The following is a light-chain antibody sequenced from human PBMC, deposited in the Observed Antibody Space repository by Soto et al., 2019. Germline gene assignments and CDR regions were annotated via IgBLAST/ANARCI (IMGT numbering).Light chain of an antibody. J-gene: IGKJ1*01. CDR3: QQYHIYSGT. Sequence: DIQMTQSPSAMSASLGDRVTFTCRASQGISHYLAWFQQKPGEAPKRLIFDASTLQSGVPSRFSGSGSGTEFTLTINSLQPDDFATYYCQQYHIYSGTFGQGTKVEIK. CDR2: DAS. CDR1: QGISHY. V-gene: IGKV1-17*03.